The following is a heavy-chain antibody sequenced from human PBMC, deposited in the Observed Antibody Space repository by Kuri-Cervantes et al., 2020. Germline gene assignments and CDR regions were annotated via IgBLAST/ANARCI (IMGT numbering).Heavy chain of an antibody. CDR3: ARGRVGATTYGRPFDY. D-gene: IGHD1-26*01. V-gene: IGHV1-69*06. J-gene: IGHJ4*02. Sequence: SVKVSCKASGGTFSSYAISWVRQAPGQGLEWMGGIIPIFGTANYAQKFQGRVTITADKSTSTAYMELSSLRSEDTAVYYCARGRVGATTYGRPFDYWGQGTLVTVSS. CDR1: GGTFSSYA. CDR2: IIPIFGTA.